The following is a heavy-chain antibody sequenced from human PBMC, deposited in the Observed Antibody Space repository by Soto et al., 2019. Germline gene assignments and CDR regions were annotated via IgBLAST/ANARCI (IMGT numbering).Heavy chain of an antibody. V-gene: IGHV3-30*04. J-gene: IGHJ4*02. Sequence: QVQVVESGGGVVQPGRSLRLSCVASGFTFSRYAIHWVRQAPGKGLEWVAVISRDGSNKYYVDSVKGRFTISRDNSKNTLYLQMNSLRDEDTAVYYCARSRNSAVADYFDFWGQGTLVTVSS. CDR3: ARSRNSAVADYFDF. CDR2: ISRDGSNK. D-gene: IGHD3-10*01. CDR1: GFTFSRYA.